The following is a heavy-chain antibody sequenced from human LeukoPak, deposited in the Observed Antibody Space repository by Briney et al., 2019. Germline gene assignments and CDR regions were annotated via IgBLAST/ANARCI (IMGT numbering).Heavy chain of an antibody. D-gene: IGHD6-13*01. Sequence: PGGSLRLSCAASGFTVSSNYMSWVRQAPGKGLEWVSVIYSGGSTYYADSVKGRFTISRDNSKNTLYLQMNSLRAEDTAVYYCAGRQLVRRADAFDIWGERTMVTVSS. J-gene: IGHJ3*02. V-gene: IGHV3-53*01. CDR2: IYSGGST. CDR1: GFTVSSNY. CDR3: AGRQLVRRADAFDI.